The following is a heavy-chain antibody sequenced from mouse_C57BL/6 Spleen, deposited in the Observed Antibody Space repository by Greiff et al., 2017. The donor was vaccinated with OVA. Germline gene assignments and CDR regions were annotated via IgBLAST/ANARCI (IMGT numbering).Heavy chain of an antibody. CDR1: GFTFSDYG. V-gene: IGHV5-17*01. J-gene: IGHJ2*01. Sequence: EVQVVESGGGLVKPGGSLKLSCAASGFTFSDYGMHWVRQAPEKGLEWVAYISSGSSTIYYADTVKGRFTISRDNAKNTLFLQMTSLRSEDTAMYYCARPGGSHYFDYWGQGTTLTVSS. CDR3: ARPGGSHYFDY. D-gene: IGHD6-2*01. CDR2: ISSGSSTI.